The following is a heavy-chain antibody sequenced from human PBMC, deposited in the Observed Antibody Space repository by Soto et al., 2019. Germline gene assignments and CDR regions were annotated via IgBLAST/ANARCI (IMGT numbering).Heavy chain of an antibody. D-gene: IGHD6-13*01. CDR2: IYHSGST. V-gene: IGHV4-4*02. CDR3: ARFPISWYNNWFDP. CDR1: GGSISSSNW. J-gene: IGHJ5*02. Sequence: PSETLSLTCAVSGGSISSSNWWSWVRQPPGKGLEWIGEIYHSGSTNYNPSLKSRVTISVDKSKNQFSLKLSSVTAADTAVYYCARFPISWYNNWFDPWGQGTLVTVSS.